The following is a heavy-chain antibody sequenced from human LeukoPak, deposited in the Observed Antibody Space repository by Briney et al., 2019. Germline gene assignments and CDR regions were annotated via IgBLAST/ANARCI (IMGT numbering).Heavy chain of an antibody. J-gene: IGHJ3*02. CDR1: GFTFGDSA. D-gene: IGHD3-16*01. Sequence: GGALRLSCTASGFTFGDSAMSWVRQAPGKGLEWVGFIRSKAYVGTTEYAASVKGRFSISRDDSKSIAYLQMNSLRTEDTAIYYCTRAHNDYIWGSLSCAFDIWGQGTTVTVSS. CDR3: TRAHNDYIWGSLSCAFDI. CDR2: IRSKAYVGTT. V-gene: IGHV3-49*04.